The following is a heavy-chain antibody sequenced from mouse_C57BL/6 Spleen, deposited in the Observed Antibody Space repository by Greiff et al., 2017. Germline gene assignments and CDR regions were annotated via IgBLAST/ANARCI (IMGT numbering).Heavy chain of an antibody. CDR3: ARDLFITTVVAWYFDV. V-gene: IGHV5-4*01. CDR1: GFTFSSYA. J-gene: IGHJ1*03. Sequence: DVQLQESGGGLVKPGGSLKLSCAASGFTFSSYAMSWVRQTPEKRLEWVATISDGGSYTYYPHNVKGRFTISRDNANNNLYLQMSHLKSEDTAMYYCARDLFITTVVAWYFDVWGTGTTVTVSS. CDR2: ISDGGSYT. D-gene: IGHD1-1*01.